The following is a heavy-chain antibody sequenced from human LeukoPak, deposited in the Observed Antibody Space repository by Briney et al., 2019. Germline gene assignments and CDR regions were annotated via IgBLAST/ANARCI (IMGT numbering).Heavy chain of an antibody. CDR3: ARGDAYALNY. V-gene: IGHV3-74*01. J-gene: IGHJ4*02. CDR1: GFGFRGYW. Sequence: PGGSLRLSCGASGFGFRGYWMPWVRQAPGKGLVWVSRINNDGSTTADADSVKGRFTITRDNAKNTLYLQMNSLRAEDTAVYYCARGDAYALNYWGQGTLVTVSS. CDR2: INNDGSTT. D-gene: IGHD2-2*01.